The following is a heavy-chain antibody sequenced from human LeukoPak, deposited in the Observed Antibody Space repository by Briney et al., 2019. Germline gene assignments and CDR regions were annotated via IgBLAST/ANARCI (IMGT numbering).Heavy chain of an antibody. D-gene: IGHD3-10*01. Sequence: ASVKVSCKASGYTFTDYYMHWARQAPGQGLEWMGRINPNSGGTKYAQKFQGRVTMTRDTSISTTYMDLSRLRSDDTAVYYCARYYFGSGKFDCWGQGTLVTVSS. CDR1: GYTFTDYY. J-gene: IGHJ4*02. CDR2: INPNSGGT. V-gene: IGHV1-2*06. CDR3: ARYYFGSGKFDC.